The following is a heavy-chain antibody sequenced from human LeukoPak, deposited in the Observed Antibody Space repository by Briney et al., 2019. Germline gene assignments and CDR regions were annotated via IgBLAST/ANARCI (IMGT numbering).Heavy chain of an antibody. J-gene: IGHJ1*01. CDR1: GYTFTGYY. CDR3: ARDHGLVVVAAGAEYFQH. CDR2: INPNSGGT. D-gene: IGHD2-15*01. V-gene: IGHV1-2*02. Sequence: GASVTVSCKASGYTFTGYYMHWVRQAPGQGLEWMGWINPNSGGTNYAQKFQGRVTMTRDTSISTAYMELSRLRSDDTAVYYCARDHGLVVVAAGAEYFQHWGQGTLVTVSS.